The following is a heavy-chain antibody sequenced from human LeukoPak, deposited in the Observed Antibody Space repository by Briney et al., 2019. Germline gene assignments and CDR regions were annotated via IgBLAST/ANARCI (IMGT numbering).Heavy chain of an antibody. CDR2: IWHGQKKE. V-gene: IGHV3-33*08. Sequence: QPGGSLRLSCAASGFTFSKYGMHWVRQAPGKGLEWVAVIWHGQKKEYYADSVKGRFTISRDNSMNTLDLQMRSLRAEDTAVYYCARADNGSGSYAFDIWGQGTRVTVSS. CDR3: ARADNGSGSYAFDI. D-gene: IGHD3-10*01. J-gene: IGHJ3*02. CDR1: GFTFSKYG.